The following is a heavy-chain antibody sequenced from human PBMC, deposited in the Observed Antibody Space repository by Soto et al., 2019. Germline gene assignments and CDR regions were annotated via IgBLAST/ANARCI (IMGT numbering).Heavy chain of an antibody. CDR3: ARGGTPIDY. CDR1: GYTFTNFG. J-gene: IGHJ4*02. CDR2: ISAYNGNT. Sequence: QVQLGQSGAEVKKPGASVKVSCKASGYTFTNFGISWVRQAPGQGLEWMGWISAYNGNTNYAQNFQGRDTMTTDTSTRTAHMELRSLRSDDTAVYYSARGGTPIDYWGQGTLVTVSS. D-gene: IGHD3-16*01. V-gene: IGHV1-18*01.